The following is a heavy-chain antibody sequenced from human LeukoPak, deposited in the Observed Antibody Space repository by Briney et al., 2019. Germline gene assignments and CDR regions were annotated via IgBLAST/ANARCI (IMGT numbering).Heavy chain of an antibody. V-gene: IGHV3-20*04. CDR2: INWNGGST. Sequence: GGSLRLSCAASGFTFSRYSMSWARQAPGKGLEWVSGINWNGGSTGYADSVKGRFTISRDNAKNSLYLQMNSLRAEDTALYYCARDTYGSVSPFDYWGQGTLVTVSS. J-gene: IGHJ4*02. CDR3: ARDTYGSVSPFDY. D-gene: IGHD3-10*01. CDR1: GFTFSRYS.